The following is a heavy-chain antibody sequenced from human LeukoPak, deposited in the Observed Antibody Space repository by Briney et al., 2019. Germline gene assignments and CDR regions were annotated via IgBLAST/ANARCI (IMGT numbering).Heavy chain of an antibody. V-gene: IGHV4-30-2*01. CDR1: GGSISSGAYS. J-gene: IGHJ4*02. D-gene: IGHD3-3*01. CDR3: ARGHNFLGGPHPFDY. Sequence: SQTLSLTCSVSGGSISSGAYSWSWIRQPPGKGLEWIGYIYHSGATYYNPSLRSRVAMSVDRSTNQFSLKLSSVTAADTAVYFCARGHNFLGGPHPFDYWGRGTLVAVSS. CDR2: IYHSGAT.